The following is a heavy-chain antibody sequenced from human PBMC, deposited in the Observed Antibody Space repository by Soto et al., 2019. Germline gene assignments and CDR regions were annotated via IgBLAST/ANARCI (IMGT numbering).Heavy chain of an antibody. CDR2: IWYDGSNK. Sequence: GGSLRLSCAASGFTFSSYGMHWVRQAPGKGLEWVAVIWYDGSNKYYADSVKGRFTISRDNSKNTLYLQMNSLRAEDTAVYYCARDSSLLIAAAGTPPANYGMDVWGQGTTVTVSS. D-gene: IGHD6-13*01. V-gene: IGHV3-33*01. CDR3: ARDSSLLIAAAGTPPANYGMDV. CDR1: GFTFSSYG. J-gene: IGHJ6*02.